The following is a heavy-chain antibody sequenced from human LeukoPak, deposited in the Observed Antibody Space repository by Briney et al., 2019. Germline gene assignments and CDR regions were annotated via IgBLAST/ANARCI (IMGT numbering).Heavy chain of an antibody. D-gene: IGHD3-10*01. V-gene: IGHV1-18*01. CDR2: ISANDGNT. J-gene: IGHJ4*02. Sequence: ASVKVSCKASGYTFTSFGISWVRQAPGQGLERMGWISANDGNTDYPQKLQGRVTMTTDTSTSTAYMELRSLRSDDTAVYYCARESHVTREDYWGQGTLVTVSS. CDR3: ARESHVTREDY. CDR1: GYTFTSFG.